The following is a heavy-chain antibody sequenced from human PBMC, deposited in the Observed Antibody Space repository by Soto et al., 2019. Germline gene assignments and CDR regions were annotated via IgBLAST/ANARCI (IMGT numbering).Heavy chain of an antibody. J-gene: IGHJ6*02. D-gene: IGHD3-10*01. Sequence: GGSLRLSCAASGFTFDDYTMHWVRQAPGKGLEWVSLISWDGGSTYYADSVKGRFTISRDNSKNSLYLQMNSLRTEDTALYYCAKDKGGSGSYHPAFYYYYGMDVWGQGTTVTVSS. V-gene: IGHV3-43*01. CDR2: ISWDGGST. CDR1: GFTFDDYT. CDR3: AKDKGGSGSYHPAFYYYYGMDV.